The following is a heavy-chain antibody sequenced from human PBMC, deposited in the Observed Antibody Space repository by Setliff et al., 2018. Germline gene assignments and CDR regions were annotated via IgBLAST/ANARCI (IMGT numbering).Heavy chain of an antibody. CDR3: ARASRFGTIRYRGDYYMDV. J-gene: IGHJ6*03. Sequence: ASGKVSCKASGYTFTTYAISWMRQAPGQGLEYMGWINTNTGNPSYAQGFTGRFVFSLDTSVSTAYLQISSLKAEDTAVYYCARASRFGTIRYRGDYYMDVWGKGTTVTVSS. V-gene: IGHV7-4-1*02. CDR2: INTNTGNP. D-gene: IGHD3-10*01. CDR1: GYTFTTYA.